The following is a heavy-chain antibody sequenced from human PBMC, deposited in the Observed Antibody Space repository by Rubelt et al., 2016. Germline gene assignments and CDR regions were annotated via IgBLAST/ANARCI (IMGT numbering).Heavy chain of an antibody. J-gene: IGHJ6*02. CDR1: GGSISSYY. V-gene: IGHV4-59*01. CDR2: IYYSGST. Sequence: QVQLQESGPGLVKPSETLSLTCTVSGGSISSYYWSWIRQPPGKGLEWIGYIYYSGSTNYNPSLKSRVTISVDTAKNQFSLKLSSVTAADTAVYYCARSGGSGLIYYYYGMDVWGQGTTVTVSS. CDR3: ARSGGSGLIYYYYGMDV. D-gene: IGHD2-15*01.